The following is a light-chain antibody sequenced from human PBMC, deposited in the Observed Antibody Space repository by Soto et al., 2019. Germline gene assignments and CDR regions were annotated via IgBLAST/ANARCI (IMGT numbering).Light chain of an antibody. J-gene: IGKJ1*01. CDR3: LQEYNYPRT. Sequence: AIQMTQSPSSLSASVGDTVTITCRASQDIRNDLGWYQQEPGKAPKLLIYAASSLQSGVPSRFSGSGSGTDFTLTISNLQPEDFATYYCLQEYNYPRTFGQGTRVEIK. CDR1: QDIRND. V-gene: IGKV1-6*01. CDR2: AAS.